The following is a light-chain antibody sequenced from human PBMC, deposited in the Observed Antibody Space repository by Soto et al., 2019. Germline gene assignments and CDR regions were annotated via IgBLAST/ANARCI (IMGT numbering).Light chain of an antibody. V-gene: IGLV4-60*03. Sequence: QPVLTQSSSASASLGSSVKLTCTLSSGHSSYIIAWHQQQPGKAPRYLMKLEGSGSYNKGSGVPDRFSGSSSGADRYLTISNLQSEDETDYYCGTRDSNSFYVFGTGTKVTVL. J-gene: IGLJ1*01. CDR1: SGHSSYI. CDR2: LEGSGSY. CDR3: GTRDSNSFYV.